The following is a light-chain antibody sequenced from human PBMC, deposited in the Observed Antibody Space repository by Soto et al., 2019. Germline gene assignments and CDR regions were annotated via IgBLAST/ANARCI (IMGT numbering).Light chain of an antibody. Sequence: EIVLTQSPATLSLSPGERATLSCRASQSVNNNLAWYQLKPGQAPRLLIYDASNRAAGIPARFGASGSATDFSLNMRSLEPEDFAFYYCQQYHNWPWTFGQGTKVEIK. CDR2: DAS. CDR3: QQYHNWPWT. CDR1: QSVNNN. J-gene: IGKJ1*01. V-gene: IGKV3-11*01.